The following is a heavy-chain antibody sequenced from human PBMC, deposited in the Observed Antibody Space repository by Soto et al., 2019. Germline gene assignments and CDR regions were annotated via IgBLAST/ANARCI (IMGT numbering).Heavy chain of an antibody. CDR3: AKTLYYDFSSGPSRFDY. D-gene: IGHD3-3*01. J-gene: IGHJ4*02. CDR1: GFTFSSYA. Sequence: EVQLLESGGGLVQPGGSLRLSCAASGFTFSSYAMTWVRQAPGKGLEWDSAISGSGGSTYYADSVKGRFTISRDNSKNTLYLQMNSLRAEDTAVYYCAKTLYYDFSSGPSRFDYWGQGTLVTVSS. V-gene: IGHV3-23*01. CDR2: ISGSGGST.